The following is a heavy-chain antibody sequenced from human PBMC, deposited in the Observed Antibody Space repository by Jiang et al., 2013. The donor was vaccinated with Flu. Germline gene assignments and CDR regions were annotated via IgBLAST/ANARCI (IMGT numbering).Heavy chain of an antibody. D-gene: IGHD5-18*01. J-gene: IGHJ4*02. CDR1: GYNFANFW. CDR2: LILVTLIP. V-gene: IGHV5-10-1*01. Sequence: SLRISCKGSGYNFANFWISWCARCPGKAWSGWGGLILVTLIPKYSPSFQGHVTISADESISTAYLQWSSLKASDTAMYYCARHRGGYSYGYYFDYWGQGTLVTVSS. CDR3: ARHRGGYSYGYYFDY.